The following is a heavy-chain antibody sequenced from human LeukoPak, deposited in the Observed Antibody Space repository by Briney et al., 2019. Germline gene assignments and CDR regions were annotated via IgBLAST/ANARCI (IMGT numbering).Heavy chain of an antibody. J-gene: IGHJ4*02. CDR3: ARDRGNYLLPY. D-gene: IGHD1-26*01. Sequence: GASVKVSCKASGCTFAGYAIFWVRQAPGQRLEWMGWISAGNGNTRYSQKFHDRLTISRDTPASTVYMELSSLRSEDTAIYYCARDRGNYLLPYWGQGTLVTVSS. CDR1: GCTFAGYA. V-gene: IGHV1-3*01. CDR2: ISAGNGNT.